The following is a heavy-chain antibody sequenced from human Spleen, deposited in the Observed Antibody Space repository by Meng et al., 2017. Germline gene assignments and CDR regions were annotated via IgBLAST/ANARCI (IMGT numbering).Heavy chain of an antibody. J-gene: IGHJ4*02. CDR3: ARGSTMIRGLIKFDY. CDR1: GGSISSHY. V-gene: IGHV4-59*11. Sequence: GSLRLSCSVSGGSISSHYWNWIRQPPGKGLEWMGYIFHTGSNDFKSSLKSRVTISGDTSKNQFSLKLRSVTAADTAVYYCARGSTMIRGLIKFDYWGQGSLVTVSS. CDR2: IFHTGSN. D-gene: IGHD3-10*01.